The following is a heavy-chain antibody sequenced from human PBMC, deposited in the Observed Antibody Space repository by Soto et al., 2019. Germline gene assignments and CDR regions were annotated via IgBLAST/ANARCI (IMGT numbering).Heavy chain of an antibody. CDR2: ISYDGSNK. V-gene: IGHV3-30-3*01. D-gene: IGHD6-19*01. CDR1: GFTFSSYA. J-gene: IGHJ4*02. CDR3: ASLETGYSSGWYAY. Sequence: SLRLSCAASGFTFSSYAMHWVRQATGKGLEWVAVISYDGSNKYYADSVKGRFTISRDNSKNTLYLQMNSLRAEDTAVYYCASLETGYSSGWYAYWGQGSLVTVSS.